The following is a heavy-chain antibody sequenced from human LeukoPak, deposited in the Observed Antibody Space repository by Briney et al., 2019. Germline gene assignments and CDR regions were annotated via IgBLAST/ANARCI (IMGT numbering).Heavy chain of an antibody. CDR2: IKSKTDGGTT. V-gene: IGHV3-15*01. D-gene: IGHD2-15*01. CDR3: TTEEDIVVVVAAIDY. CDR1: GFTFTNYW. J-gene: IGHJ4*02. Sequence: GGSLRLSCAASGFTFTNYWMTWVRQAPGKGLEWVGRIKSKTDGGTTDYAAPVKGRFTISRDDSKNTLYLQMNSLKTEDTAVYYCTTEEDIVVVVAAIDYWGQGTLVTVSS.